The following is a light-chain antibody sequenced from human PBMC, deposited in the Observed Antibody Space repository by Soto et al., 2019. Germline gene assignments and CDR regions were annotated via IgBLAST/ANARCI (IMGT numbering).Light chain of an antibody. V-gene: IGLV4-69*01. J-gene: IGLJ2*01. CDR2: LNRYGSH. Sequence: QPVLTQSPSASASLGASVKLTCTLSSGHSNYAIAWHQQQPEKGPRYLRKLNRYGSHSKGDGIPNRFSGSSSGAARYLTISSLQSADEADYYCQTWGTGIVIFGGGPKLTVL. CDR3: QTWGTGIVI. CDR1: SGHSNYA.